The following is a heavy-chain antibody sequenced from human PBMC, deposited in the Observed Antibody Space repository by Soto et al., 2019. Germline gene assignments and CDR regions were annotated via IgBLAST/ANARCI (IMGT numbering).Heavy chain of an antibody. J-gene: IGHJ4*02. Sequence: GGSLRLSCAASGFTFSSYAMSWVRQAPGKGLEWVSAISGSGGSTYYADSVKGRFTISRDNSKNTLYLQMNSLRAEDTAVYYCAKSAYYDFWSGYRLEDYFDYRGQGTLVTVSS. D-gene: IGHD3-3*01. CDR1: GFTFSSYA. CDR2: ISGSGGST. V-gene: IGHV3-23*01. CDR3: AKSAYYDFWSGYRLEDYFDY.